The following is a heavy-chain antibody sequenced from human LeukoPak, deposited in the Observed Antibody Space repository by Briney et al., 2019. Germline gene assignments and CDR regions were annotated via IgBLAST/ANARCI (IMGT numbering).Heavy chain of an antibody. CDR1: GGSFSGYY. D-gene: IGHD1-26*01. CDR2: INHSGST. Sequence: SETLSLTCAVYGGSFSGYYWSWIRQPPGKGLEWIGEINHSGSTNYNPSLKSRVTISVDTSKNQFSLKLSSVTAADTAVYYCARDTVGQGFDYWGQGTLVTVSS. J-gene: IGHJ4*02. V-gene: IGHV4-34*01. CDR3: ARDTVGQGFDY.